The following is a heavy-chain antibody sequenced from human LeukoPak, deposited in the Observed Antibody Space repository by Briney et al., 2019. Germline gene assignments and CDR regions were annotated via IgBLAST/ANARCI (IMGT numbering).Heavy chain of an antibody. Sequence: GGSLRLSCAASGFTFSSYSMNWVRQAPGKGLEWLSSISGSSSNIYYADSVKGRFTISRDNAKNSLHLQMNGLRVEDTAVYYCGRTLEAYWGQGTLVTVSS. V-gene: IGHV3-21*06. J-gene: IGHJ4*02. CDR3: GRTLEAY. D-gene: IGHD3-3*01. CDR2: ISGSSSNI. CDR1: GFTFSSYS.